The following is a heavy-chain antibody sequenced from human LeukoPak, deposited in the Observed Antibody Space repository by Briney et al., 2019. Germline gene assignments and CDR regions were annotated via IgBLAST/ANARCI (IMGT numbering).Heavy chain of an antibody. CDR2: IIPIFGTA. CDR3: ACLMAYSSYFDY. D-gene: IGHD6-13*01. CDR1: GGTFSSYA. Sequence: ASVKVSCTASGGTFSSYAISWVRQAPGQGLEWMGGIIPIFGTANYAQKFQGRVTITADESTSTAYMELSSLRSEDTAVYYCACLMAYSSYFDYWGQGTLVTVSS. V-gene: IGHV1-69*13. J-gene: IGHJ4*02.